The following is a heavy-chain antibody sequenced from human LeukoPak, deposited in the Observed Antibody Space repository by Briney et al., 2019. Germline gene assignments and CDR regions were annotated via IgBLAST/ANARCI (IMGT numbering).Heavy chain of an antibody. Sequence: ASVKVSCKASGYTFTSYYIHWVRQPPGQGLEWMGIINPSGGSTSYAQEFQGRVTMTRDMSTSTVYMELSSLRSEDTAVYYCARDFASGRYLDYWGQGTLVTVSS. V-gene: IGHV1-46*01. CDR3: ARDFASGRYLDY. CDR1: GYTFTSYY. D-gene: IGHD1-26*01. J-gene: IGHJ4*02. CDR2: INPSGGST.